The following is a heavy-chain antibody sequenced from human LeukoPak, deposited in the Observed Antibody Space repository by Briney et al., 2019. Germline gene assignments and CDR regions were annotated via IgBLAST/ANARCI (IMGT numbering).Heavy chain of an antibody. CDR3: AGEPRLLDP. CDR2: IHYSGDI. J-gene: IGHJ5*02. V-gene: IGHV4-59*02. CDR1: GASATSSY. Sequence: KPSETLSLTCTISGASATSSYWTWVRQPPGKGLEFIGYIHYSGDINYNPSLRGRVTMSLDTSKNHVSLTLSSVTAEDTALYHCAGEPRLLDPWGLGTLVTVSS. D-gene: IGHD5-18*01.